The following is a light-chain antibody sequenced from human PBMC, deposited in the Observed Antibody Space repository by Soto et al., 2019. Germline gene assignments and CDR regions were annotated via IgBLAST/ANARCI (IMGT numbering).Light chain of an antibody. CDR2: DDN. Sequence: QSVLTQPPSVSAAPGQKVTISCSGSSSNIGGNSVSWYQQLPGTAPKLLIYDDNKRPSGIPDRFSGSKSGTSATLGITGFQTGDEADYYCGSWDSSLSAGVFGTGTKVTVL. CDR1: SSNIGGNS. J-gene: IGLJ1*01. CDR3: GSWDSSLSAGV. V-gene: IGLV1-51*01.